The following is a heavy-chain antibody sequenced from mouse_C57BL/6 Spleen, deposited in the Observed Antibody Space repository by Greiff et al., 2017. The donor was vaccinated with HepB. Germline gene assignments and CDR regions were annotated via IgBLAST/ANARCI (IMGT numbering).Heavy chain of an antibody. CDR3: ARGLRRGYAMDY. CDR2: INPNNGGT. CDR1: GYTFTDYN. D-gene: IGHD2-4*01. Sequence: EVQLVESGPELVKPGASVKMSCKASGYTFTDYNMHWVKQSHGKSLEWIGYINPNNGGTSYNQKFKGKATLTVNKSSSTAYMELRSLTSEDSAVYYCARGLRRGYAMDYWGQGTSVTVSS. V-gene: IGHV1-22*01. J-gene: IGHJ4*01.